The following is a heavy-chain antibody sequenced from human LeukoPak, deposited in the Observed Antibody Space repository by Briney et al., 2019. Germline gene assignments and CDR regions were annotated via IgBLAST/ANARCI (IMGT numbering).Heavy chain of an antibody. CDR2: IIPIFGTA. CDR3: ARVGSRTENPFDY. CDR1: GYTFTSYG. Sequence: SVKVSCKASGYTFTSYGISWVRQAPGQGLEWMGGIIPIFGTANYAQKFQGRVTITADESTSTAYMELSRLRSDDTAVYYCARVGSRTENPFDYWGQGTLVTVSS. V-gene: IGHV1-69*13. J-gene: IGHJ4*02. D-gene: IGHD2-2*01.